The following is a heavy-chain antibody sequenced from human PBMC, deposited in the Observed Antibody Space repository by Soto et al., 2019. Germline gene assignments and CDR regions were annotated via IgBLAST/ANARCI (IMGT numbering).Heavy chain of an antibody. CDR3: ARESEDLTSNFDY. CDR2: ISSTTNYI. CDR1: GFTFTRYS. J-gene: IGHJ4*02. V-gene: IGHV3-21*06. Sequence: EVQLVESGGGLVKPGGSPRLSCAASGFTFTRYSMNWVRQAPGKGLELVSSISSTTNYIYYGDSMKGRFTISRDNAKNSLYLEMNSLIAEDTAVYYCARESEDLTSNFDYWGQGTLVTVSS.